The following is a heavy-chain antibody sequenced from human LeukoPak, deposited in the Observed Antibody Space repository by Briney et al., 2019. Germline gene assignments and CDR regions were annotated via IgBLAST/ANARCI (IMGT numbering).Heavy chain of an antibody. D-gene: IGHD3-16*02. V-gene: IGHV4-39*01. Sequence: SETLSLTCTLSGDSISSSGYCWGWIRQPPGKGLECVGLICYNGNTYYTPSLKSRVTISVDTSKNQFSLRLSSVTAADTAMYYCARHKSRIDWFDPWSQGTLVTVSS. CDR1: GDSISSSGYC. CDR2: ICYNGNT. J-gene: IGHJ5*02. CDR3: ARHKSRIDWFDP.